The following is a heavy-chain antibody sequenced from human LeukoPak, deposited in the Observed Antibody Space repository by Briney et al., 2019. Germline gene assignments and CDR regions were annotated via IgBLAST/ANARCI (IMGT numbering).Heavy chain of an antibody. CDR2: IDDDGTDT. CDR1: GFTSGNYW. Sequence: GGSLRLSGVASGFTSGNYWMHWVRQAPGKGPEWVSRIDDDGTDTHYAVSVKGRFTISRDNAKNTLYLQMNSLRGEDTAVYYCARGMLSSAGYHWYYYMDVWGKGATVTVSS. CDR3: ARGMLSSAGYHWYYYMDV. D-gene: IGHD3-3*01. J-gene: IGHJ6*03. V-gene: IGHV3-74*01.